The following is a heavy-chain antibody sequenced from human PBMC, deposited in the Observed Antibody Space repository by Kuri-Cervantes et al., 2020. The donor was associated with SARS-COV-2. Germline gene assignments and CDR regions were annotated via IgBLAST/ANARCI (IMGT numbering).Heavy chain of an antibody. CDR1: GDSISSNSYF. V-gene: IGHV4-39*01. D-gene: IGHD6-13*01. CDR3: VRAVAGIYYFDY. Sequence: SETLSLTCTVSGDSISSNSYFWGWIRQPPGRGLEWIGNIYYSGSTYYNPSLKSRVTISVDTSKKQFSLKLSSVTAADTAIYYCVRAVAGIYYFDYWGQGTLVTVSS. J-gene: IGHJ4*02. CDR2: IYYSGST.